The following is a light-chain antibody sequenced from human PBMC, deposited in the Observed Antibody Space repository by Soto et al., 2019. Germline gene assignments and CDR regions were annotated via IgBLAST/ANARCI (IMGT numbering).Light chain of an antibody. Sequence: EIVMTQSPATLSVFPGERATLSCRTSQNVASNLAWYQQEPGQPPRLLIYDASTRATGIPARFGGSGSGTEFTLTIVSLQSEDFAVYYCQQYNNWPPLTFGGGTKVEIK. J-gene: IGKJ4*01. CDR2: DAS. CDR1: QNVASN. V-gene: IGKV3-15*01. CDR3: QQYNNWPPLT.